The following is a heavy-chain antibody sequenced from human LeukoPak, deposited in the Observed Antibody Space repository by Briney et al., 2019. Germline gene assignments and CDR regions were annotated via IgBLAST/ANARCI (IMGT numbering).Heavy chain of an antibody. CDR3: AKPLSPYQYYFDH. CDR2: ISPSGGGT. V-gene: IGHV1-2*02. Sequence: ASVKVSCKASGYTFTAYFSHWVRQAPGQGLEWMGWISPSGGGTNYAQKFQGRVTMTSDTSINTVYMELSSLRFDDTAVYYCAKPLSPYQYYFDHWGQGTLLSVSS. J-gene: IGHJ4*02. CDR1: GYTFTAYF. D-gene: IGHD3-16*02.